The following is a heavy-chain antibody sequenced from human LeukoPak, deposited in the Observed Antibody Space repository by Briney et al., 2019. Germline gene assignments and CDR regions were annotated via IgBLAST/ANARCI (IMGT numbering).Heavy chain of an antibody. J-gene: IGHJ4*02. V-gene: IGHV4-34*01. CDR1: GGSFSGYY. D-gene: IGHD2-21*02. CDR2: INHSGST. CDR3: VSEGDDFDY. Sequence: SETLSLTCAVYGGSFSGYYWVWIRQPPGKGLEWIGEINHSGSTNYNPSLKSRVAISVDTSKNQFSLKLSSVTAADTAVYYCVSEGDDFDYWGQGTLVTVSS.